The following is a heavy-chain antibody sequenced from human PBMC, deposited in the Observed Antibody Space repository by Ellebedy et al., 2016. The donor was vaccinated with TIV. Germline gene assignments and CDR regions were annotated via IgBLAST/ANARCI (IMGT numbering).Heavy chain of an antibody. J-gene: IGHJ4*02. V-gene: IGHV3-33*01. D-gene: IGHD4-17*01. CDR1: GFIFSTYG. CDR2: IWYDGGNK. CDR3: ARAGDYNLLSPAGGY. Sequence: PGGSLRLSCEASGFIFSTYGMHWVRQAPGKGLEWVAVIWYDGGNKYYADSVKGRFTVSRDNAKNSLYLQMDSLRADDTAVYYYARAGDYNLLSPAGGYWGQGTLVTVSS.